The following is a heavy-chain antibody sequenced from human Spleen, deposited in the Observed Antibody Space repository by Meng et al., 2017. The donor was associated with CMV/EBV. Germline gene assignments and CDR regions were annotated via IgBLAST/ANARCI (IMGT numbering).Heavy chain of an antibody. D-gene: IGHD3-10*01. CDR2: ISGSGGST. CDR3: ARGRITMVRGVIITAKDGMDV. CDR1: GFTFSSYA. V-gene: IGHV3-23*01. J-gene: IGHJ6*02. Sequence: GESLKISFAASGFTFSSYAMHWVRQAPGKGLEWVSAISGSGGSTYYADSVKGRFTISRDNAKNSLYLQMNSLRAEDTAVYYCARGRITMVRGVIITAKDGMDVWGQGTTVTVSS.